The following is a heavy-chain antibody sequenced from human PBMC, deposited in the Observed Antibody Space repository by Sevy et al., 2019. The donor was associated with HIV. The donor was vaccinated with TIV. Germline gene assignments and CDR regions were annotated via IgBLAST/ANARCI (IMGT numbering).Heavy chain of an antibody. CDR2: ISAYNGNT. Sequence: ASVKVSCKASGYTFTNYGISWVRQAPGQGLEWLGWISAYNGNTHYAQKLQGRVAMTTDTSTSTAYMELRSLTSDDTAVYYCARDYGSGSPYYFDYWGQGTLVTVSS. V-gene: IGHV1-18*01. CDR1: GYTFTNYG. J-gene: IGHJ4*02. D-gene: IGHD3-10*01. CDR3: ARDYGSGSPYYFDY.